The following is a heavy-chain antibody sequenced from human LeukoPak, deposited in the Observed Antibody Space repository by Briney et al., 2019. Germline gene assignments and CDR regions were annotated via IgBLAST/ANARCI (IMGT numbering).Heavy chain of an antibody. J-gene: IGHJ1*01. V-gene: IGHV4-30-2*01. CDR3: ARDGVTSLFQH. CDR1: GGSISSGGYY. Sequence: SETLSLTCTVSGGSISSGGYYWSWIRQPPGKGLEWIGYIYHSGSTYYNPSLKSRVAISVDKSKNQFSLKLSSVTAADTAVYYCARDGVTSLFQHWGQGTLVTVSS. CDR2: IYHSGST. D-gene: IGHD2-2*01.